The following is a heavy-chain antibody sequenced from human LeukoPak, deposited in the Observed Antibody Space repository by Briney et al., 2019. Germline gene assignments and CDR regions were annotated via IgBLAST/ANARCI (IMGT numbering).Heavy chain of an antibody. J-gene: IGHJ4*02. D-gene: IGHD2/OR15-2a*01. V-gene: IGHV3-11*01. CDR1: GFTFKGYY. CDR3: ARGRRAPTYYFDS. CDR2: ISHSGNSP. Sequence: GGSLRLSCAASGFTFKGYYMNWIRQAPGKGLEWISYISHSGNSPFYADSVKGRFTISRDNSKNSILLQMDSLRAEDTAVYYCARGRRAPTYYFDSWGQGTLVIVSS.